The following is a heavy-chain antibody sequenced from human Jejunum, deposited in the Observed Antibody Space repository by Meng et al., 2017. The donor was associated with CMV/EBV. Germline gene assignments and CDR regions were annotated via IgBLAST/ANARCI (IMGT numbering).Heavy chain of an antibody. CDR2: IYLGDFDI. D-gene: IGHD2-8*01. Sequence: KGSGYSFTSYWIGWVRQIPGEGLEWMGTIYLGDFDIRYSPSFQGQVTISADKSTSTAYLQWSSLKASDTAIYYCARSGTSSRRFFDYWGQGTLVTVSS. CDR3: ARSGTSSRRFFDY. V-gene: IGHV5-51*01. CDR1: GYSFTSYW. J-gene: IGHJ4*02.